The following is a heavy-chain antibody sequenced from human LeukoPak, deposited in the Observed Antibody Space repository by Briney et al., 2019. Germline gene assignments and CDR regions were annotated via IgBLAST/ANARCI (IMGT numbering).Heavy chain of an antibody. V-gene: IGHV3-15*01. D-gene: IGHD2-8*01. Sequence: GGSLRLSCAGSGFTFSHAWMRGVRQAPGKGLEWVGRIKSRSDGGTTDYAEPVKGRFAISRDDSEDTLSLQMNSLKTEDTAVYYCTTGVDYWGQGTLVTVSS. CDR3: TTGVDY. J-gene: IGHJ4*02. CDR1: GFTFSHAW. CDR2: IKSRSDGGTT.